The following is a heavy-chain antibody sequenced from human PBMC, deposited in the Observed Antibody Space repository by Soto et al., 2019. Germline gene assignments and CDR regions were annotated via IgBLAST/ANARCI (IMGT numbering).Heavy chain of an antibody. J-gene: IGHJ6*02. CDR3: ARGGRITMVRGATIGYYYYGMDV. Sequence: GGSLRLSCAASGFTFSDYYMSWIRQAPGKGLEWVSYISSSGSTIYYADSVKGRFTISRDNAKNSLYLQMNSLRAEDTAVYYCARGGRITMVRGATIGYYYYGMDVWGQGTTVTVSS. D-gene: IGHD3-10*01. V-gene: IGHV3-11*01. CDR1: GFTFSDYY. CDR2: ISSSGSTI.